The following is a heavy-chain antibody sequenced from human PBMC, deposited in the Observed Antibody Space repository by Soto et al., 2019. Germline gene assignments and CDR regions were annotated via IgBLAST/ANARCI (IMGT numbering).Heavy chain of an antibody. Sequence: ASVKVSCKXSGYTFTSYGISWVRQAPGQGLEWMGWISAYNGNTNYAQKLQGRVTMTTDTSTSTAYMELRSLRSDDAAVYYCASGGDCSSTSCQDYYYYGMDVWGQGTTVTVSS. CDR1: GYTFTSYG. CDR3: ASGGDCSSTSCQDYYYYGMDV. J-gene: IGHJ6*02. CDR2: ISAYNGNT. V-gene: IGHV1-18*01. D-gene: IGHD2-2*01.